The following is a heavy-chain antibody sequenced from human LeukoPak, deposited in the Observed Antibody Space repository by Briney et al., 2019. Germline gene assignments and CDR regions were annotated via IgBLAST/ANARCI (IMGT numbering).Heavy chain of an antibody. Sequence: ASVKVSCKASGYTFTIYGISWVRQAPGQGLEWMGWISAYNGNTNYAQKLQGRVTMTTDTSTSTAYMELRSLRSDDTAVYYCARVPITMIVVVINVPSAFDIWGQGTMVTVSS. CDR3: ARVPITMIVVVINVPSAFDI. CDR1: GYTFTIYG. CDR2: ISAYNGNT. V-gene: IGHV1-18*01. J-gene: IGHJ3*02. D-gene: IGHD3-22*01.